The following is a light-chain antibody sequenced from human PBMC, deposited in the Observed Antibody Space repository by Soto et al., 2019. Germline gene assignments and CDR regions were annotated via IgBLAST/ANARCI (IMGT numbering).Light chain of an antibody. CDR1: QXISSW. CDR3: QQYHSYSLT. Sequence: DIQMTQSPSTLSAXVXDXXTXTXRXSQXISSWLAWYQQKPGKAPKLLIYKASSLEGGVPSRFSGSGSGTDFTLTISSLQPDDFATYYCQQYHSYSLTFGGGTKVDIK. V-gene: IGKV1-5*03. CDR2: KAS. J-gene: IGKJ4*01.